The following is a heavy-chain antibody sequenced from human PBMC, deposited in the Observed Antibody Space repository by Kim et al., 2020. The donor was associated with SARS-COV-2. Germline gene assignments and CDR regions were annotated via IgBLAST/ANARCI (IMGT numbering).Heavy chain of an antibody. Sequence: SPSFQGQVTISADKSISTAYLQWSSLKASDTAMYYCATQYSNYYYYGMDVWGQGTTVTVSS. V-gene: IGHV5-51*01. J-gene: IGHJ6*02. CDR3: ATQYSNYYYYGMDV. D-gene: IGHD4-4*01.